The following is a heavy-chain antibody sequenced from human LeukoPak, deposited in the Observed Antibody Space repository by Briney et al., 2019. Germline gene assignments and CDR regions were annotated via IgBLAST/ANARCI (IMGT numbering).Heavy chain of an antibody. D-gene: IGHD4-17*01. CDR2: IYTSGST. J-gene: IGHJ3*02. V-gene: IGHV4-4*07. CDR1: GGSISSYY. CDR3: ARKGVTTGAFDI. Sequence: SETLSLTCTVSGGSISSYYWSWIRQPAGKGLEWIGRIYTSGSTNYNPSLKSRVNMSVDTSKNQFSLKLSSVTAADKAVYYWARKGVTTGAFDIWGQGTMVTVSS.